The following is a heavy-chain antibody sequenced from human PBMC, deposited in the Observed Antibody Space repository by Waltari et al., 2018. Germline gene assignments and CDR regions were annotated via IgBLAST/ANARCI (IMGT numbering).Heavy chain of an antibody. Sequence: QVQLVGSGGGVVQPGGALRLSCAGSGLNFSSYGMHWVRQAPGKGLEWVAFIRYDGSNKYYADSVKGRFTISRDNSKNTLYLQMNSLRAEDTAVYYCANQGRMVQGVIITGLKYYYYMDVWGKGTTVTVS. CDR2: IRYDGSNK. J-gene: IGHJ6*03. CDR3: ANQGRMVQGVIITGLKYYYYMDV. D-gene: IGHD3-10*01. V-gene: IGHV3-30*02. CDR1: GLNFSSYG.